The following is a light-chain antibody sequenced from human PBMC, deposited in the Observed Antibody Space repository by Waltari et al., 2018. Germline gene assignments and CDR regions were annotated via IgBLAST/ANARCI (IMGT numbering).Light chain of an antibody. V-gene: IGLV2-14*03. CDR2: DVS. J-gene: IGLJ3*02. CDR3: ASYASTGTRV. CDR1: SIDVGSYHY. Sequence: QSALTQPASVSGSPGQSITISCTGTSIDVGSYHYVSWYQHHPGKAPKLMIYDVSNRPSGVSNRFSGSKSGDTASLTISGLQTEDEADYYCASYASTGTRVFGGGTKLTVL.